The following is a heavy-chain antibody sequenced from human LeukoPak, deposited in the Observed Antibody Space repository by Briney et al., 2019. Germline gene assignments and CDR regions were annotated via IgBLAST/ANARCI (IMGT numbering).Heavy chain of an antibody. J-gene: IGHJ5*02. V-gene: IGHV1-69*06. D-gene: IGHD2-15*01. CDR3: ARVGGPLGYRSGGSCPNWFDP. Sequence: VASVKVSCKASGGTFSSYAISWVRQAPGQGLEWMGGIIPIFGTANYAQKFQGRVTITADKSTSTAYMELSSLRSEDTAVYYCARVGGPLGYRSGGSCPNWFDPWGQGTLVTVSS. CDR2: IIPIFGTA. CDR1: GGTFSSYA.